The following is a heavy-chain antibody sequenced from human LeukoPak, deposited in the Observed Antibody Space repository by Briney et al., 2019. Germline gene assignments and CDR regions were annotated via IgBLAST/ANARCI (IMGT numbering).Heavy chain of an antibody. CDR3: ARDSLRNPPDIDY. V-gene: IGHV3-21*01. D-gene: IGHD3-9*01. CDR2: ITSSSSHI. Sequence: GGSLRLSCTASGFTFNDYDMNWVRQTPEKGLEWVSSITSSSSHIHYLESVKGRFTISRDNAKNSLYLQMNSLRAEDTAVYYCARDSLRNPPDIDYWGQGTLVTVSS. CDR1: GFTFNDYD. J-gene: IGHJ4*02.